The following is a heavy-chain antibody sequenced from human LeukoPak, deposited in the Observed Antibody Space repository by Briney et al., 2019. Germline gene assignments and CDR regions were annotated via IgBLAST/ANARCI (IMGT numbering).Heavy chain of an antibody. CDR2: IYYSGST. J-gene: IGHJ5*02. D-gene: IGHD3-22*01. V-gene: IGHV4-38-2*02. CDR3: ARRLYYYDSSGSVWFDP. Sequence: SETLSLTCTVSGYSISSGYYWGWIRQPPGKGLEWIGSIYYSGSTYYNPSLKSRVTISVDTSKNQFSLKLSSVTAADTAVYYCARRLYYYDSSGSVWFDPWGQGTLVTVSS. CDR1: GYSISSGYY.